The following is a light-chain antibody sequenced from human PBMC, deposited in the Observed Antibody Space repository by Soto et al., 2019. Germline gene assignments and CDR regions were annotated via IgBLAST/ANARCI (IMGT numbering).Light chain of an antibody. J-gene: IGKJ3*01. CDR1: QGIRNF. CDR3: QKYSSVPV. Sequence: DIQMTQSPTSLSASVGDRVTITCRASQGIRNFVAWYQQKPGKAPKLLIYAASTLQSGVPSRVSGSGSGTDITLTINSLQPEDVATYSCQKYSSVPVFGPGTKVQI. V-gene: IGKV1-27*01. CDR2: AAS.